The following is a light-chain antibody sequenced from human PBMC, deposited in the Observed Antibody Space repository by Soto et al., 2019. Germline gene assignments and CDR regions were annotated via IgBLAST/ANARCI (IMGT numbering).Light chain of an antibody. J-gene: IGKJ1*01. CDR3: QHYNSYSEA. V-gene: IGKV1-5*03. CDR1: QTISSW. CDR2: KAP. Sequence: DIDMTQSPSPLSASVGGRVTITCWASQTISSWLAWYQQKPGKAPKLLIYKAPTLKSGVPSRFSGSGSGTEFTLTISSLQPDDFATYYCQHYNSYSEAFGQGTKVDIK.